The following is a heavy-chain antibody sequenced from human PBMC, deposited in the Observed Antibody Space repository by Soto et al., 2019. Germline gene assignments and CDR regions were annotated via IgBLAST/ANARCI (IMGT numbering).Heavy chain of an antibody. CDR3: ARGLTDYDPNPTPGY. V-gene: IGHV1-69*13. CDR1: GGTFSSYA. CDR2: IIPIFGTA. Sequence: SVKVSCKASGGTFSSYAISWVRQAPGQGLEWMGGIIPIFGTANYAQRFQGRVTITADESTSTAYMELSSLRSEDTAVYYCARGLTDYDPNPTPGYWGQGALVTVSS. J-gene: IGHJ4*02. D-gene: IGHD4-17*01.